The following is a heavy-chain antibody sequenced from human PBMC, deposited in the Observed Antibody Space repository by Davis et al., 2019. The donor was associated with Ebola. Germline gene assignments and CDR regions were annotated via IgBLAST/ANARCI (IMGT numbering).Heavy chain of an antibody. CDR1: GYSISSGYY. CDR2: IYLRGST. D-gene: IGHD4-17*01. V-gene: IGHV4-38-2*02. J-gene: IGHJ6*02. Sequence: SETLSLTCTVSGYSISSGYYWGWIRQPPGKGLEWIGSIYLRGSTYYNPSLKSRVTISVDTSKNQFSLKLSSVTAADTAVYYCARDLYGDLGDWYYYYGMDVWGQGTTVTVSS. CDR3: ARDLYGDLGDWYYYYGMDV.